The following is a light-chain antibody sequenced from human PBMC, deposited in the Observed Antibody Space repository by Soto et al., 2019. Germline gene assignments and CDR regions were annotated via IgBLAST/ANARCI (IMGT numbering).Light chain of an antibody. J-gene: IGKJ1*01. CDR2: DAS. Sequence: DIQMTQSPSTLSASVGDRVTITCRASQSSSSWLAWYQQKPGKAPKLLIYDASSLESGVPSRFTGSGSGTDFTLTITRLAREDFAVYYCQQYGNSPKTFGQGTKVDIK. CDR3: QQYGNSPKT. V-gene: IGKV1-5*01. CDR1: QSSSSW.